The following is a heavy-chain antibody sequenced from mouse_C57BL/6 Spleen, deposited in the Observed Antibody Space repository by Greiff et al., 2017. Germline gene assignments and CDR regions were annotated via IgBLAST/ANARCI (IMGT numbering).Heavy chain of an antibody. Sequence: QVQLQQSGPELVKPGASVKISCKASGYAFSSSWMNWVKQRPGKGLEWIGRIYPGDGDTNYNGKFKGKATLTADKSSSTAYMQLSSLTSEDSAVYFCARALTGPCAYWGQGTLVTVSA. V-gene: IGHV1-82*01. CDR1: GYAFSSSW. J-gene: IGHJ3*01. CDR3: ARALTGPCAY. CDR2: IYPGDGDT. D-gene: IGHD4-1*01.